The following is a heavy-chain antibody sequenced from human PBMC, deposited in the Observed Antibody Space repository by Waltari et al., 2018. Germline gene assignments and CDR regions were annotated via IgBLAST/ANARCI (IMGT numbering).Heavy chain of an antibody. CDR2: IGRVADYNFH. CDR3: TVDLWTPLSPG. CDR1: GFVSRTLA. Sequence: DVQLVASGGGLVQPGASLSLSCAAHGFVSRTLAMNGVRQAPGKRLEWVAYIGRVADYNFHQCADSVRGRFTVSKDDVDNIVYLQMDNVRVDDKAMDYCTVDLWTPLSPGWGLGTRVTVS. J-gene: IGHJ4*01. D-gene: IGHD3-3*01. V-gene: IGHV3-48*01.